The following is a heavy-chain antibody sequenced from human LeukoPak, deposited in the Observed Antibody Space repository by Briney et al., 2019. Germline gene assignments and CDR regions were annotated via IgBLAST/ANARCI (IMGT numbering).Heavy chain of an antibody. D-gene: IGHD4-17*01. CDR1: GFTFSSYG. CDR3: ARDLRAPYGDLHYYYNGMDV. Sequence: PGRSLRLSCAASGFTFSSYGMHWVRQAPGKGLEWVAVIWYDGSNKYYADSVKGRFTVSRDNSKNMLYLQMNSLRAEDTAVYYCARDLRAPYGDLHYYYNGMDVWGQGTTVTVSS. V-gene: IGHV3-33*01. CDR2: IWYDGSNK. J-gene: IGHJ6*02.